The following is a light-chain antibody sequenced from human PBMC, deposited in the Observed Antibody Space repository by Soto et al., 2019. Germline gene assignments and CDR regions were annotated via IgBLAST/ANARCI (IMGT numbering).Light chain of an antibody. CDR1: QRVLYSSNNKNY. CDR2: WAS. CDR3: QEYSITPSYT. J-gene: IGKJ2*01. V-gene: IGKV4-1*01. Sequence: DIVMTQSPDSLAVSLGERATINCKSSQRVLYSSNNKNYLAWYQQKPGQPPKLLIYWASIRESGVPERFSGSGSGTDFTLPISSLQAEDVAVYYCQEYSITPSYTFGQGTKLEIK.